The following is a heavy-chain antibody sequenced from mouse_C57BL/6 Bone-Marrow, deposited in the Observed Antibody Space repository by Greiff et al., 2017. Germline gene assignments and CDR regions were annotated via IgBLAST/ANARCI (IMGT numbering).Heavy chain of an antibody. CDR3: ARGGYYGYDG. CDR1: GYTFTGYW. Sequence: VQLQQSGPELMQPAASVTLSCKATGYTFTGYWIDWVKQTPGHGLEWIGEILPGRGSTNYNEKFKGKATFTEDTSSNTAYIQHISLITDDSAIYYCARGGYYGYDGWGQGTLVTVSA. V-gene: IGHV1-9*01. J-gene: IGHJ3*02. CDR2: ILPGRGST. D-gene: IGHD2-2*01.